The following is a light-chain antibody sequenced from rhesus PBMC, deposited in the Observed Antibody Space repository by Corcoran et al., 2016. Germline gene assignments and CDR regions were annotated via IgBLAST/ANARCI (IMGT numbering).Light chain of an antibody. J-gene: IGKJ2*01. Sequence: DIQMTQSPSSLSASVGDRVSITCRASQAMSTHLNWYQHKQGKAPKRLIYAASCLESGVPTRFSGSGSGTEFTLTIRNLQPVNFATYYCLQSNSNPSSFGQGTKVEI. CDR2: AAS. V-gene: IGKV1-43*03. CDR3: LQSNSNPSS. CDR1: QAMSTH.